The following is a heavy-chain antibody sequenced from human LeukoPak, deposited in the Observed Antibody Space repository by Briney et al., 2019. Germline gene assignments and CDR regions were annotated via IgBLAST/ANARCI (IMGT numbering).Heavy chain of an antibody. CDR2: IRYDGSNK. CDR3: AKDTTPPKAGFDP. D-gene: IGHD3-10*01. V-gene: IGHV3-30*02. Sequence: GGSLRLSCAASGFTFSSYGMHWVRQAPGKGLEWVAFIRYDGSNKYYADSVKGRFTISRDNSKNTLYLQMNSLRAEDTAVYYCAKDTTPPKAGFDPWGKGTTVTVSS. J-gene: IGHJ6*03. CDR1: GFTFSSYG.